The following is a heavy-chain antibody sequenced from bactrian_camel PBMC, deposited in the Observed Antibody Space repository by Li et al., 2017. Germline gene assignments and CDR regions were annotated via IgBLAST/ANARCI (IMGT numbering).Heavy chain of an antibody. J-gene: IGHJ4*01. CDR2: ISNDGTT. CDR3: ANANYLVPHNY. V-gene: IGHV3S61*01. Sequence: HVQLVESGGGLVQPGGSLRLSCAASGFTFDAEDSDIGWYRQGPGNKCVLVSTISNDGTTYYADSVKGRFTISQDNAKNTVYLQMNSLKPEDTAMYYCANANYLVPHNYWGQGTQVTVS. CDR1: GFTFDAEDSD. D-gene: IGHD2*01.